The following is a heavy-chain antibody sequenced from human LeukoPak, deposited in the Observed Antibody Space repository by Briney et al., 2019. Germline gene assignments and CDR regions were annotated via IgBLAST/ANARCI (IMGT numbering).Heavy chain of an antibody. J-gene: IGHJ4*02. V-gene: IGHV3-7*03. Sequence: GGSLRLSCAASGFAFPGYWMVWVRQAPGRGLEWVASIGKDGSEKAYGDSVKGRFTISRDNAKNSLYLQMNSLRADDTAFYYCARDWGSAIWGQGTLVTVSS. D-gene: IGHD3-16*01. CDR3: ARDWGSAI. CDR2: IGKDGSEK. CDR1: GFAFPGYW.